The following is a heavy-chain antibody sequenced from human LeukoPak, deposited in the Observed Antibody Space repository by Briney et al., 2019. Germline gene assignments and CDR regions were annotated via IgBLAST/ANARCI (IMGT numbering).Heavy chain of an antibody. CDR2: LRHDGTVE. V-gene: IGHV3-7*03. CDR3: TRYCTNGVCYPT. D-gene: IGHD2-8*01. J-gene: IGHJ5*02. CDR1: GFTFSSHW. Sequence: GGSLRLSCAASGFTFSSHWMSWVRQAPGKGLEWVANLRHDGTVEYYVDSVRGRFTISRDDSKNTAYLQMNSLKTEDTAVYYCTRYCTNGVCYPTWGQGTLVTVSS.